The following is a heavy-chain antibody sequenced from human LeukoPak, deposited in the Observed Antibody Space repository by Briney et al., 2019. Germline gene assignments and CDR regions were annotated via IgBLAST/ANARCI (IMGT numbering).Heavy chain of an antibody. V-gene: IGHV1-69*11. CDR1: GGTFSSYA. D-gene: IGHD4-11*01. CDR3: ARASADYSEGDY. J-gene: IGHJ4*02. CDR2: IIPILGTA. Sequence: EASVKVSCKASGGTFSSYAISWVRQAPGQGLEWMGRIIPILGTANYAQKFQGRVTITTDESTSTAYMELSGLRSEDTAVYYCARASADYSEGDYWGQGTLVTVSS.